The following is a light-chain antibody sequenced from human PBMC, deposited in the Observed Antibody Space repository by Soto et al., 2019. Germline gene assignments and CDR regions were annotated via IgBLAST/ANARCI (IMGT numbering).Light chain of an antibody. V-gene: IGKV3-20*01. Sequence: ENVLTQSPGTLSLSPGERATLSCRASQSISNNYLAWYQRKPGQAPRLLIYGASSRATGLPDRFSGSGSGTDFTLTISRPEPEDFAVYYWQQYSGSYTFGQGTKLEIK. CDR1: QSISNNY. J-gene: IGKJ2*01. CDR2: GAS. CDR3: QQYSGSYT.